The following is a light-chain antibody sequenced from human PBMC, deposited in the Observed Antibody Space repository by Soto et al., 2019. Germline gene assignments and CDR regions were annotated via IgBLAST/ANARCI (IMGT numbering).Light chain of an antibody. Sequence: DIQMTQSPSTLSGSVEDRVTITCRASLTIRSRLAWYQPKPGKAPKLVLYQASTLKSAVPSRISGSGYGTESALTHSSRQPDDFPSHYGEHYNSYSDAFGPGAKGDIK. V-gene: IGKV1-5*03. CDR3: EHYNSYSDA. CDR1: LTIRSR. J-gene: IGKJ1*01. CDR2: QAS.